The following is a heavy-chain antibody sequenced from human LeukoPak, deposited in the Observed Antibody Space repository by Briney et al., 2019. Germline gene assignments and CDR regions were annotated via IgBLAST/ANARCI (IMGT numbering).Heavy chain of an antibody. CDR3: ARVGYDSSGYYRFEDY. CDR1: GGSFSGYY. V-gene: IGHV4-34*01. Sequence: PSETLSLTCAVYGGSFSGYYWSWIRQPPGKGLEWIGEINHSGSTNYNPSLKSRVTISVDTSKNQFSLKLSSVTAADTAVYYCARVGYDSSGYYRFEDYWGQGTLVTVSS. D-gene: IGHD3-22*01. CDR2: INHSGST. J-gene: IGHJ4*02.